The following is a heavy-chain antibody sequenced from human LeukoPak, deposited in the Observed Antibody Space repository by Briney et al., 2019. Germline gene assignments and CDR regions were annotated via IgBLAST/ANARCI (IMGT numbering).Heavy chain of an antibody. CDR3: ARVVVVPAATNWFDP. J-gene: IGHJ5*02. CDR1: GFTFSSYS. D-gene: IGHD2-2*01. Sequence: PGGSLRLSCAASGFTFSSYSMNWVRQAPEKGLEWVSSISSSSSYIYYADSVKGRFTISRDNAKNSLYLQMNSLRAEDTAVYYCARVVVVPAATNWFDPWGQGTLVTVSS. V-gene: IGHV3-21*01. CDR2: ISSSSSYI.